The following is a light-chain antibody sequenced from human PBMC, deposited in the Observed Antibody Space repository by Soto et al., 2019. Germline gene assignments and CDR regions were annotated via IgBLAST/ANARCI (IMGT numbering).Light chain of an antibody. V-gene: IGLV3-1*01. CDR3: QAWDSSTLV. CDR1: KLGHKY. Sequence: SYELTQPPSVSVSPGQTASITCSGDKLGHKYVCWYQQKPGQSPVLVIFQDNKRPSGIPERFSGSNSGNTATLTISGTQAMDEADYYCQAWDSSTLVFGGGTKLTVL. J-gene: IGLJ2*01. CDR2: QDN.